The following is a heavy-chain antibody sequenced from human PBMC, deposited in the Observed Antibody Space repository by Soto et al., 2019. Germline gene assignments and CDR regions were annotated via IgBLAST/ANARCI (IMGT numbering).Heavy chain of an antibody. CDR3: ASQYCGDSCSANY. CDR1: GYTFTTLS. V-gene: IGHV1-3*01. D-gene: IGHD2-21*02. Sequence: QVALVQSGAEVRRSGASVKVSCKASGYTFTTLSMHWVRQAPGQSLEWMGYINAGSGYTKYSQNFQGRVTITRDTLASTAYMELSSLRSEDTAVYYCASQYCGDSCSANYWGQGTLVTVSS. J-gene: IGHJ4*02. CDR2: INAGSGYT.